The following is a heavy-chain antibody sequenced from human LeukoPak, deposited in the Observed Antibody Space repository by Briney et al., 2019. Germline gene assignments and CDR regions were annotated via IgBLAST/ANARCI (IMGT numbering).Heavy chain of an antibody. Sequence: SGGSLRLSCAASGFTFSTYAMHWVRQAPGKGLEWVALIWDAGSNEDYADSVKGRFTISRDNSKNTLYLQMNSLEAEDTAIYYCARDYGYSPFDYWGQGTLVTVSS. CDR2: IWDAGSNE. CDR3: ARDYGYSPFDY. CDR1: GFTFSTYA. V-gene: IGHV3-33*01. D-gene: IGHD3-22*01. J-gene: IGHJ4*02.